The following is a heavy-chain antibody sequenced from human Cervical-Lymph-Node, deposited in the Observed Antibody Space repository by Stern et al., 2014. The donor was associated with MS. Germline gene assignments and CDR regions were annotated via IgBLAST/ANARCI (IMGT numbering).Heavy chain of an antibody. J-gene: IGHJ4*02. V-gene: IGHV2-70*01. CDR3: ARMDSSGWKNFDY. CDR2: IDWDDDK. CDR1: GFSLSSSGMC. Sequence: SGPALVKPTQTLTLTCTFSGFSLSSSGMCVSWIRQPPGKALEWLAVIDWDDDKYYTTSLKTRLTISKDTSKNQVVLTLTNMDPMDTATYYCARMDSSGWKNFDYWGQGTLVTVSS. D-gene: IGHD6-19*01.